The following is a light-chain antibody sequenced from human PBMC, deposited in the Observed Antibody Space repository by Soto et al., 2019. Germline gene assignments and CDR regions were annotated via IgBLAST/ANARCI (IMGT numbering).Light chain of an antibody. J-gene: IGKJ1*01. Sequence: DIQMTQSPSTLSASVGDRVTISCRASQSVSIWLAWYQQKPGRAPKLLIYKSSILESGVPSRFSGSGSGTEFTLTISSLQPDDFATYYCQQFNTSPWTFGKGTKVDIK. CDR2: KSS. CDR3: QQFNTSPWT. V-gene: IGKV1-5*03. CDR1: QSVSIW.